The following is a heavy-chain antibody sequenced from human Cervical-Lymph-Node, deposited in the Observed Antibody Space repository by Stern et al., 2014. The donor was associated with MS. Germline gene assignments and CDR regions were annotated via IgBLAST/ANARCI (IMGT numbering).Heavy chain of an antibody. CDR3: ARSSTVTPNAFDI. CDR1: GGSISSGGYS. V-gene: IGHV4-30-2*01. CDR2: IYHSGST. Sequence: QLQLQESGSGLVKPSQTLSLTCAVSGGSISSGGYSWSWIRQPPGKGLEWIGYIYHSGSTYYNPSLKGRVTISVDRSKNQFSLKLSSVTAADTAVYYCARSSTVTPNAFDIWGQGTMVTVSS. D-gene: IGHD4-17*01. J-gene: IGHJ3*02.